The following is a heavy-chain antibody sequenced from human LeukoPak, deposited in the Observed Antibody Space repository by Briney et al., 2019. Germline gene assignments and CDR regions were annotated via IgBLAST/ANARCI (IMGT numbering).Heavy chain of an antibody. CDR2: IYSGGGT. Sequence: GGSLRLSCAASGFTVSSNYMSWVRQAPGKGLEWVSVIYSGGGTYYADSVKGRFTISRDNSKNTLYLQMNSLRAEDTAVYYCARDSGDIVLMVYAILFYWGQGTLVTVSS. CDR1: GFTVSSNY. CDR3: ARDSGDIVLMVYAILFY. J-gene: IGHJ4*02. D-gene: IGHD2-8*01. V-gene: IGHV3-53*05.